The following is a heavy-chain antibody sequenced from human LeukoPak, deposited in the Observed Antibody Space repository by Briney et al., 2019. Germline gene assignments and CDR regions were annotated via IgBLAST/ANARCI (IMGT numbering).Heavy chain of an antibody. Sequence: GGSLSLSCAASGFTFSSYWMNWARQAPGKGLEWVASINHNGNVNYYVDSVKGRFTISRDNAKNSLYLQMSNLRAEDTAVYFCARGGGLDVWGQGATATVSS. CDR3: ARGGGLDV. D-gene: IGHD3-16*01. CDR2: INHNGNVN. J-gene: IGHJ6*02. CDR1: GFTFSSYW. V-gene: IGHV3-7*03.